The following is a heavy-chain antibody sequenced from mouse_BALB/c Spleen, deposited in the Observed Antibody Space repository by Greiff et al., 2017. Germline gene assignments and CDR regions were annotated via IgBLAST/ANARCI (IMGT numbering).Heavy chain of an antibody. J-gene: IGHJ3*01. CDR1: GYSITSDYA. V-gene: IGHV3-2*02. Sequence: ESGPGLVKPSQSLSLTCTVTGYSITSDYAWNWIRQFPGNKLEWMGYISYSGSTSYNPSLKSRISITRDTSKNQFFLQLNSVTTEDTATYYCASGPAWFAYWGQGTLVTVSA. CDR2: ISYSGST. CDR3: ASGPAWFAY.